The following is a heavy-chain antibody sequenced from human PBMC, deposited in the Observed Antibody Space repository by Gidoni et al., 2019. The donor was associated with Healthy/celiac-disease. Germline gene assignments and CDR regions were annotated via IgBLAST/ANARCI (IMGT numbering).Heavy chain of an antibody. V-gene: IGHV4-34*01. D-gene: IGHD4-17*01. Sequence: QAPLQHRDAGRVHPSETLSRTCACEGRSFSGYYWSWIRQPPGKGLEWIGEINHSGSTNYNPSLKSRVTISVDTSKTQFSLKLSSVTAAATAVYYCARSEDYCYYPSDWGQGTLVTVSS. CDR2: INHSGST. CDR3: ARSEDYCYYPSD. CDR1: GRSFSGYY. J-gene: IGHJ4*02.